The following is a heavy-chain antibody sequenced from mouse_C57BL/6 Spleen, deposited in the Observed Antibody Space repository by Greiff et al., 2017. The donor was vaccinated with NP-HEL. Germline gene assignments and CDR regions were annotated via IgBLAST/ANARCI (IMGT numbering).Heavy chain of an antibody. Sequence: QVQLQQPGAELVMPGASVKLSCKASGYTFTSYWMHWVKQRPGQGLEWIGVIDPSDSYTNYNEKFKGKSTLTVDKSSSTAYMQLSSLTSEDSAVYYCASYDYFDYWGQGTTLTVSS. CDR2: IDPSDSYT. CDR1: GYTFTSYW. V-gene: IGHV1-69*01. CDR3: ASYDYFDY. J-gene: IGHJ2*01. D-gene: IGHD2-3*01.